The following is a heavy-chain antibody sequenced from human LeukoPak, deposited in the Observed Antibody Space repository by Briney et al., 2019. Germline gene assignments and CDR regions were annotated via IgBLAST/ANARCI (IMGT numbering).Heavy chain of an antibody. CDR2: INPNSGGT. CDR3: ARGRGLLWFGELRGWFDP. Sequence: ASVKVSCKASGYTFTGYYMHWVRQAPGQGLEWMGRINPNSGGTNYAQKFQGRVTMTRDTSISTAYMELSRLRSDDTAVYYCARGRGLLWFGELRGWFDPWGQGTLVTVSS. V-gene: IGHV1-2*06. CDR1: GYTFTGYY. D-gene: IGHD3-10*01. J-gene: IGHJ5*02.